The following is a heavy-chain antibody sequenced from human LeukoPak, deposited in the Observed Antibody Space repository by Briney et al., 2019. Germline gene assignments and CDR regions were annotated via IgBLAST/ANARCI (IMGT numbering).Heavy chain of an antibody. J-gene: IGHJ4*02. CDR2: IYHSGTT. CDR1: GFTFSSYAM. D-gene: IGHD2-15*01. CDR3: VRGCSAGSCYGEY. V-gene: IGHV4-4*02. Sequence: GSLRLSCAASGFTFSSYAMSWVRQPPGKGLEWIGEIYHSGTTNYNPSLKSRVTISVDKSKNQFSLNVNSVTAADTAVYYCVRGCSAGSCYGEYWGQGTLVTVSS.